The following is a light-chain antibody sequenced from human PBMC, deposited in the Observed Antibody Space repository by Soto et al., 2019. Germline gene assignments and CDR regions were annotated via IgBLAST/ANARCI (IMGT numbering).Light chain of an antibody. J-gene: IGKJ1*01. Sequence: EIVLTQSPGTLSLSPGEAATLSCRASQSVSSSYLGWYQQKPGQAPRLLIYGSSSRATGIPDRFSGSGSGTDFTLTITRLEPEDFAVYYCQRFGTSPPWTFGQGTKVDIK. CDR3: QRFGTSPPWT. V-gene: IGKV3-20*01. CDR2: GSS. CDR1: QSVSSSY.